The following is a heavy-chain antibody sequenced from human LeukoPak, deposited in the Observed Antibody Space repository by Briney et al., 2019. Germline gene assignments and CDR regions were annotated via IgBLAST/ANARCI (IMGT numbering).Heavy chain of an antibody. D-gene: IGHD6-13*01. Sequence: PGGSLRLSCAAAGFTFSSSAMSWVRQAPGKGLDWVASISGNGISTYYADSVKGRFTISRDNSQNTLYLQMNSLSAEDTAVYYCARDHRSSTWPFDYWDQGTLVTVSS. J-gene: IGHJ4*02. CDR2: ISGNGIST. CDR1: GFTFSSSA. V-gene: IGHV3-23*01. CDR3: ARDHRSSTWPFDY.